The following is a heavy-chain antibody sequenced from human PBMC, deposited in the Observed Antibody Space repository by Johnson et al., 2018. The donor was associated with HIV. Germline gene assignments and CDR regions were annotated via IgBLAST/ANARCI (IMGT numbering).Heavy chain of an antibody. CDR1: RFTFNSHD. CDR3: AKEYFDI. J-gene: IGHJ3*02. CDR2: ISCDGTST. V-gene: IGHV3-30*02. Sequence: QVQLVESGGGEVQPGGSLRLSCAASRFTFNSHDMNWVRQAPGKGLGWVAFISCDGTSTDYGDSVKGRFTISRDNSKNTLYLQMNSLRTEDTAVYYCAKEYFDIWGQGTMVTVSS.